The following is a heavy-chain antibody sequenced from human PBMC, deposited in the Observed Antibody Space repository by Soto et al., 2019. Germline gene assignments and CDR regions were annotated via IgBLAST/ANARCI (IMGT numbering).Heavy chain of an antibody. V-gene: IGHV1-69*01. D-gene: IGHD3-10*01. CDR1: GVSFNNNG. Sequence: QVQLVQSGAEVKKPGSSVKVSCKTSGVSFNNNGIGWVRQAPGHGVEWMGGVSPPFRTSNYARKFQGRISITADASTGTVTMELSSLTSEDTAQYYCARVLYYGSGSYSPYGMDVWGQGTTVTVSS. CDR3: ARVLYYGSGSYSPYGMDV. J-gene: IGHJ6*02. CDR2: VSPPFRTS.